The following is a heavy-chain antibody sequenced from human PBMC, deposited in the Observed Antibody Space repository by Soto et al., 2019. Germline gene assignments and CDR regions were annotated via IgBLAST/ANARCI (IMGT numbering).Heavy chain of an antibody. Sequence: SETLSLTCTISGGSISSGGYYWSWIRQHPGKGLEWIGYIYYSGSTYYNPSLKSRVTISVDTSKNQFSLKLSSVTAADTAVYYCARDGPYGSGSYCDYWGQGTLVTVSS. D-gene: IGHD3-10*01. J-gene: IGHJ4*02. CDR1: GGSISSGGYY. CDR2: IYYSGST. V-gene: IGHV4-31*03. CDR3: ARDGPYGSGSYCDY.